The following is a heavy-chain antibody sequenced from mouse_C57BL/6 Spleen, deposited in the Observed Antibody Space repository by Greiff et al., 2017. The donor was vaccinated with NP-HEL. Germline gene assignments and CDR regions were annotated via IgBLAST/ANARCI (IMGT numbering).Heavy chain of an antibody. Sequence: EVKVEESGPGLVKPSQSLSLTCSVTGYSIPSGYYWNWIRQFPGNKLEWMGYISYDGSNNYNPSLKNRISITRDTSKNQFFLKLNSVTTEDTATYYCARAYAVTLFDYWGQGTTLTVSS. J-gene: IGHJ2*01. CDR3: ARAYAVTLFDY. CDR1: GYSIPSGYY. V-gene: IGHV3-6*01. D-gene: IGHD2-1*01. CDR2: ISYDGSN.